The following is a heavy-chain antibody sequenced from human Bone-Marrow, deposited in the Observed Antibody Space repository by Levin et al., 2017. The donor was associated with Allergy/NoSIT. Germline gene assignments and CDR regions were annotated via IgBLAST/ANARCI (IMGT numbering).Heavy chain of an antibody. CDR3: AKTSPYGTSWLGAFDI. CDR1: GFTFSSYA. Sequence: ASVKVSCAASGFTFSSYAMSWVRQAPGKGLEWVSVITTRGGSAYGDSVKGRFTTTRDNSKNTLYLQMSSLRAEDTAVYHCAKTSPYGTSWLGAFDIWGQGTMVTVSS. CDR2: ITTRGGSA. D-gene: IGHD6-13*01. J-gene: IGHJ3*02. V-gene: IGHV3-23*01.